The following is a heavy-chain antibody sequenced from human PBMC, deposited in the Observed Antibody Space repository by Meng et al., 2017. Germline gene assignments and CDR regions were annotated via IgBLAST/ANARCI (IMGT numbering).Heavy chain of an antibody. J-gene: IGHJ4*02. CDR3: ATGAAAADH. D-gene: IGHD6-13*01. CDR2: INSNSDGGTT. CDR1: GFRVTDAW. V-gene: IGHV3-15*01. Sequence: VQLVGLGGGLVKPGGSRRLSCVASGFRVTDAWMSWVRQAPGKGLEWVGRINSNSDGGTTDYAAPVKGRFTISRDDSKNTLYLQMNSLITEDTAVYFCATGAAAADHWGQGTLVTVSS.